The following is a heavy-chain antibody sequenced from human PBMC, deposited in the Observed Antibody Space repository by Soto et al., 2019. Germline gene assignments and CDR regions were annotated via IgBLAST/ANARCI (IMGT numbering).Heavy chain of an antibody. Sequence: QVQLQQWGAGLLKPSETLSLTCAVYGGSFSGYYWSWIRQPPGKGLEWIGEINHSGSTNYNPSLKTRVTVSVGTSKNQFSVKLTAVTSADTAVYAGARGPLGYDSGSYPFVYWGQGTLVTVSS. CDR3: ARGPLGYDSGSYPFVY. J-gene: IGHJ4*02. D-gene: IGHD3-10*01. V-gene: IGHV4-34*01. CDR2: INHSGST. CDR1: GGSFSGYY.